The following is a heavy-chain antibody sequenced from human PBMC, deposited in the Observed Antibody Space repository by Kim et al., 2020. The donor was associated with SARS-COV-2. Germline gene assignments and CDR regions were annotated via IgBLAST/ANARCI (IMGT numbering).Heavy chain of an antibody. CDR1: GYTLTELS. CDR3: ATDTTAVGYIYFDY. J-gene: IGHJ4*02. Sequence: ASVKVSCKVSGYTLTELSMHWVRQAPGKGLEWMGGFDPEDGETIYAQKFQGRVTMTEDTSTDTAYMELSSLRSEDTAVYYCATDTTAVGYIYFDYWGQGTLVTVSS. CDR2: FDPEDGET. D-gene: IGHD6-13*01. V-gene: IGHV1-24*01.